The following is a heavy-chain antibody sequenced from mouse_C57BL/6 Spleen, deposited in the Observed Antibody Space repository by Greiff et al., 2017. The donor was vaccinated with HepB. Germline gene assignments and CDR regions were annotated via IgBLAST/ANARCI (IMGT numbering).Heavy chain of an antibody. CDR3: ARTEIIWAYYYAMDY. D-gene: IGHD4-1*01. Sequence: EVQGVESGGGLVKPGGSLKLSCAASGFTFSDYGMHWVRQAPEKGLEWVAYISSGSSTIYYADTVKGRFTISRDNAKNTLFLQMTSLRSEDTAMYYCARTEIIWAYYYAMDYWGQGTSVTVSS. J-gene: IGHJ4*01. CDR1: GFTFSDYG. CDR2: ISSGSSTI. V-gene: IGHV5-17*01.